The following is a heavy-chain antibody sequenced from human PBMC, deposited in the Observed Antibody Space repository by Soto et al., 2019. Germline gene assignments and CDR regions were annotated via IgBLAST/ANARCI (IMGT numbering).Heavy chain of an antibody. J-gene: IGHJ3*01. Sequence: QVQLVESGGGVVQPGRSLRLSCAASGFTFSSYGMHWVRQAPGKGLEWVAVISYDGSNKYYADSVKGRFTISRDNSKNTLYLQMNSLRAEDTAVYYGAKDAAPVVVVAATAPGAFDLWGQGTMVTVSS. V-gene: IGHV3-30*18. CDR3: AKDAAPVVVVAATAPGAFDL. CDR1: GFTFSSYG. CDR2: ISYDGSNK. D-gene: IGHD2-15*01.